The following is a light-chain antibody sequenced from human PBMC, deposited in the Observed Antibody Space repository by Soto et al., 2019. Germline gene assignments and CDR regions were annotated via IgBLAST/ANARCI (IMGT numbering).Light chain of an antibody. CDR3: QQYNSYPLT. V-gene: IGKV1-5*01. CDR1: QSINSW. J-gene: IGKJ4*01. CDR2: DAS. Sequence: DIQMTQSPSTLSASVGDRVTITCRASQSINSWLAWSQQKPGKAPKLLIYDASSLESGVPSRFSGSGSGTEFTLTICSLQPDDFATYYCQQYNSYPLTFGGGTKVEIK.